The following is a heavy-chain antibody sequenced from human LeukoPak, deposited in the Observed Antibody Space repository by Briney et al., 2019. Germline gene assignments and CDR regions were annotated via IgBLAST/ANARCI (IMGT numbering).Heavy chain of an antibody. CDR3: AKAWLEQGGMFDY. D-gene: IGHD1/OR15-1a*01. V-gene: IGHV3-48*03. Sequence: GGSLRLSCAASGFTFSSYEMNWVRQAPGKGLEWVSYISSSGSTIYYADSVKGRFTISRDNAKNSLYLQMNSLRAEDTAVYYCAKAWLEQGGMFDYWGQGTPVTVSS. J-gene: IGHJ4*02. CDR2: ISSSGSTI. CDR1: GFTFSSYE.